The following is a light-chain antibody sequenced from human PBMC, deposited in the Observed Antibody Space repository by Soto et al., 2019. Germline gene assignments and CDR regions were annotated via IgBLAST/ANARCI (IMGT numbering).Light chain of an antibody. V-gene: IGKV3-11*01. CDR1: QSVRTY. CDR3: QQRDDWVS. J-gene: IGKJ4*01. Sequence: ETVLTQSPATLSLSPGDTATLSCRASQSVRTYFAWYQQKSRQAPRLLIYGASSRATGVPDRFTGSGSGTDFTLTISSLEPQDSALYYCQQRDDWVSFGGGTKVDLK. CDR2: GAS.